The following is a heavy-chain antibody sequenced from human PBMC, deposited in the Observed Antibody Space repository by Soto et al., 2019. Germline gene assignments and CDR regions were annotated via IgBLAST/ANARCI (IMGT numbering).Heavy chain of an antibody. V-gene: IGHV3-30-3*01. CDR1: GFTFSSYA. CDR3: ARDGGSSHYYYYGMDV. Sequence: QVQLVESGGGVVQPGRSLRLSCAASGFTFSSYAMHWVRQAPGKGLXXXAVISYDGSNKYYADSVKGRFTISRDNSKNTLYLQMNSLRAEDTAVYYCARDGGSSHYYYYGMDVWGQGTTVTVSS. J-gene: IGHJ6*02. D-gene: IGHD3-16*01. CDR2: ISYDGSNK.